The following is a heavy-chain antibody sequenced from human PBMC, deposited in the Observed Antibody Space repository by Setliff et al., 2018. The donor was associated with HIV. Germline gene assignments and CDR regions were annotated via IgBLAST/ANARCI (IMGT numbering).Heavy chain of an antibody. J-gene: IGHJ4*02. CDR2: IYHSGIV. CDR1: GAPFNGYY. CDR3: ARVRLRVPPSIFDY. Sequence: KTSETLSLTCAVYGAPFNGYYWAWIRQSPAKGLEWIGEIYHSGIVNYNPSLQSRVTISTDTSKNQFSLRLNSVTVADTAVYYCARVRLRVPPSIFDYWGMGSLVTVS. V-gene: IGHV4-34*01. D-gene: IGHD2-2*01.